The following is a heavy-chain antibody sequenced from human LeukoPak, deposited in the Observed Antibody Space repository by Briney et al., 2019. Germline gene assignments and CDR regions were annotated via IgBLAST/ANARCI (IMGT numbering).Heavy chain of an antibody. CDR3: TTGYDFWSGEFLDY. Sequence: GGSLRLSCAASGFTFSNAWMSWVRQAPGKGLEWVGRIKSKTDGGTTDYAAPVKGRFTISRDDSKNTLYLQMNSLKTEDTAVYYCTTGYDFWSGEFLDYWGQGTLVTVSS. CDR2: IKSKTDGGTT. V-gene: IGHV3-15*01. CDR1: GFTFSNAW. D-gene: IGHD3-3*01. J-gene: IGHJ4*02.